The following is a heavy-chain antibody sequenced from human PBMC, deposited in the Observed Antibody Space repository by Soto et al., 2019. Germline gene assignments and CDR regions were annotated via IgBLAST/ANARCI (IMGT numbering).Heavy chain of an antibody. J-gene: IGHJ6*02. CDR3: AREAPPPYDEFYYYYGMDV. D-gene: IGHD2-8*01. V-gene: IGHV4-31*03. CDR1: GGSISSGGYY. CDR2: IYYSGST. Sequence: QVQLQESGPGLVKPSQTLSLTCTVSGGSISSGGYYWSWIRQHPGKGLEWIGYIYYSGSTYYNPSLKSRVTISVDTSKNQFSLKLSSVTAADTAVYYCAREAPPPYDEFYYYYGMDVWAKGPRSPSP.